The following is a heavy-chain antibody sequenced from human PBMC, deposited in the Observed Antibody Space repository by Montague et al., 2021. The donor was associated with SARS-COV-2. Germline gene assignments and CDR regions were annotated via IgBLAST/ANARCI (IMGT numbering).Heavy chain of an antibody. J-gene: IGHJ4*02. CDR1: GGSISDSNFH. CDR2: LYYSGAT. V-gene: IGHV4-39*07. CDR3: ARLRGGTPGEY. Sequence: SETLSLTCTVSGGSISDSNFHWGWIRQPPGKGLEWIGTLYYSGATYYNPSLKSRVTTSMDTSKNQFSLKLTSAIAADTAVYYCARLRGGTPGEYWGQGALVTVSS.